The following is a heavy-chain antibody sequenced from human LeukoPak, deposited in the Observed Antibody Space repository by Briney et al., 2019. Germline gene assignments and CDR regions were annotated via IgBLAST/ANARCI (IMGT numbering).Heavy chain of an antibody. CDR1: GFTFSSYA. CDR2: ISGSGGST. CDR3: AKLPSYYDSSGSYFDY. Sequence: PGGSLRLSCAASGFTFSSYAMSWVRQAPGKGLEWVSAISGSGGSTYYADSVKGRFTISRDNSKNTLYLQMNSLRAEDTAVYYCAKLPSYYDSSGSYFDYWGQGTLVTVSS. D-gene: IGHD3-22*01. J-gene: IGHJ4*02. V-gene: IGHV3-23*01.